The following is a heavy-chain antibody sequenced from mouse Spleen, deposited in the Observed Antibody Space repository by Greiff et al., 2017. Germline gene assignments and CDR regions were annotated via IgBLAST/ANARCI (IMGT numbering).Heavy chain of an antibody. J-gene: IGHJ3*01. CDR3: AMGGTARATGAY. Sequence: EVMLVESGGDLVKPGGSLKLSCAASGFTFSSYGMSWVRQTPDKRLEWVATISSGGSYTYYPDSVKGRFTISSDNAKNTLYLQMSSLKSEDTAMYYCAMGGTARATGAYWGQGTLVTISA. V-gene: IGHV5-6*01. D-gene: IGHD3-2*01. CDR1: GFTFSSYG. CDR2: ISSGGSYT.